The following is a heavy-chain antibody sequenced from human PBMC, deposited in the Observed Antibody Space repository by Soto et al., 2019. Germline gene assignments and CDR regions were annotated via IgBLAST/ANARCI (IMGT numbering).Heavy chain of an antibody. CDR1: GFTFSSYA. D-gene: IGHD4-17*01. J-gene: IGHJ4*02. CDR2: ISGSGTNR. V-gene: IGHV3-23*01. Sequence: EVQLLESGGGLVQPGGSLRLSCAASGFTFSSYAMTWVRQAPGKGLEWVSAISGSGTNRYYADSVKGRFTISRDNSKNTLYLQMNSLRAEDTAVYYCAKDSVDYGVYRGLDYWGQGTLFTVSS. CDR3: AKDSVDYGVYRGLDY.